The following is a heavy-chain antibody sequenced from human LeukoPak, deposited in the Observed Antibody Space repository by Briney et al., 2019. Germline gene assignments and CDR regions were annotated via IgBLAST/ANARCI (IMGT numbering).Heavy chain of an antibody. CDR3: ARNYLGSYYGDY. CDR1: GYTFSDYY. J-gene: IGHJ4*02. V-gene: IGHV3-11*06. Sequence: PGGSLRLSCAASGYTFSDYYMNWIRQATGKGLEWVSHISSSGSYTNYADSVKGRFTISRDNAKNSLYLQMNSLRGEDTAVYYCARNYLGSYYGDYWGQGTLVTVSS. CDR2: ISSSGSYT. D-gene: IGHD1-26*01.